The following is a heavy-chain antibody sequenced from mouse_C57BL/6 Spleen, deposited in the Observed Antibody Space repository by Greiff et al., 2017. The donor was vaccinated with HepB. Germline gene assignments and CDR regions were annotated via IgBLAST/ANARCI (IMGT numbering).Heavy chain of an antibody. J-gene: IGHJ1*03. D-gene: IGHD2-4*01. CDR1: GFSLTSYG. CDR3: ARHDDYDWYFDV. Sequence: VKLVESGPGLVAPSQSLSITCTVSGFSLTSYGVHWVRQPPGKGLEWLVVIWSDGSTTYNSALKSRLSISKDNSKSQVVLKMNSLQTDDTAMYYCARHDDYDWYFDVWGTGTTVTVSS. V-gene: IGHV2-6-1*01. CDR2: IWSDGST.